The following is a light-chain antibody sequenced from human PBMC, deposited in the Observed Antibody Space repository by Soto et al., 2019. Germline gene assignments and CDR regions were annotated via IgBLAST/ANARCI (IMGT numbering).Light chain of an antibody. CDR2: DAS. CDR3: QQSYSFPPT. J-gene: IGKJ2*01. CDR1: QGISSW. Sequence: DIQMTQSPSSVSASVGDRVTITCRASQGISSWLAWYQQRPGKSPKLLISDASTLQIGVPSRFSGSESGTDFTLTISRLRPEDFVIYYCQQSYSFPPTFGQGTKLEIK. V-gene: IGKV1-12*01.